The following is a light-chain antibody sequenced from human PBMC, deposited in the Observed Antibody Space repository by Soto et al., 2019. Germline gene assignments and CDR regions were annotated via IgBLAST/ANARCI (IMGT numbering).Light chain of an antibody. CDR2: DAS. J-gene: IGKJ5*01. CDR3: HQSYSAPIT. V-gene: IGKV1-39*01. CDR1: QDINNY. Sequence: DIVLTQSPSSLSSSVGDRVTITCQASQDINNYLTWYQQKPGQAPKLLIYDASNLATGVPSRFSGSGSGTDFTLTISSLQPEDFATYYCHQSYSAPITFGQGTRLEIK.